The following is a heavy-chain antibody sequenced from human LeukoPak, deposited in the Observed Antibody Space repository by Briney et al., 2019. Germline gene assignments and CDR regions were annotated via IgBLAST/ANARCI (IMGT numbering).Heavy chain of an antibody. CDR2: MYHSGST. Sequence: PSETLSLTCAVSGCSISSGYYWGWFRQPPGKGLEWIGCMYHSGSTYYNPSLKSRVTISVDTSKNQFSLKLSSVTAADTVVYYCARQGGSSSPYYYYYMDVWGKGTTVTVSS. D-gene: IGHD6-13*01. CDR1: GCSISSGYY. CDR3: ARQGGSSSPYYYYYMDV. V-gene: IGHV4-38-2*01. J-gene: IGHJ6*03.